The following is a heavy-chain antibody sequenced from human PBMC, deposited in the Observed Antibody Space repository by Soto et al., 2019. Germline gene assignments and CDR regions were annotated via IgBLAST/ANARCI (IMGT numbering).Heavy chain of an antibody. V-gene: IGHV3-9*01. J-gene: IGHJ4*02. CDR1: GFNFDDYA. Sequence: GGSLRLSCAASGFNFDDYAMHWVRRVPGKGLEWVSGISWEGGSIGYADSVKGRFTISRDNAKNSLYLEMNSLRSEDTAFYYCAKDHDEDFGYDLDYFNYWGQGTLVSVSS. CDR3: AKDHDEDFGYDLDYFNY. CDR2: ISWEGGSI. D-gene: IGHD5-12*01.